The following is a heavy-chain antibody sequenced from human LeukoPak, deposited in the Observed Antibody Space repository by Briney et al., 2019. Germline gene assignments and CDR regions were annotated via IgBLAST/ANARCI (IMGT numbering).Heavy chain of an antibody. CDR2: INHSGST. D-gene: IGHD2-15*01. CDR3: GALGGIDY. J-gene: IGHJ4*02. V-gene: IGHV4-34*08. Sequence: GSLRLSCAASGFTFDDYGMSWVRQAPGKGLEWIGEINHSGSTNYNPSLKSRVTISVDTSKNQFSLKLSSVTAADTAVYYCGALGGIDYWGQGTLVTVSS. CDR1: GFTFDDYG.